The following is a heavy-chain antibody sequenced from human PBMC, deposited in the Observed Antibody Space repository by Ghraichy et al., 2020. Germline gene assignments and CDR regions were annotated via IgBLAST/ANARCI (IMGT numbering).Heavy chain of an antibody. CDR2: ISGSGGST. J-gene: IGHJ6*02. D-gene: IGHD3-10*01. Sequence: GGSLRLSCAASGFTFSSYAMSWVRQAPGKGLEWVSAISGSGGSTYYADSVKGRFTISRDNSKNTLYLQMNSLRAEDTAVYYCAKPGRIGSGSMDYYYYGMDVWGQGTTVTVSS. CDR1: GFTFSSYA. CDR3: AKPGRIGSGSMDYYYYGMDV. V-gene: IGHV3-23*01.